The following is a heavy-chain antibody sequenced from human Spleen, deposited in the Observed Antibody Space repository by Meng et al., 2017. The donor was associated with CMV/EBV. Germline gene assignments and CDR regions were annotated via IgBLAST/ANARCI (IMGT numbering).Heavy chain of an antibody. CDR3: ARSLELRSNTFDY. J-gene: IGHJ4*02. CDR2: LYHTGST. V-gene: IGHV4-39*07. CDR1: GGSIISSSYY. Sequence: SETLSLTCTVSGGSIISSSYYWGWIRQPPGKGLEWIGSLYHTGSTQYNPSLKSRVTISVDTSKNQFSLKLSSVTAADTAVYYCARSLELRSNTFDYWGQGTLVTVSS. D-gene: IGHD1-7*01.